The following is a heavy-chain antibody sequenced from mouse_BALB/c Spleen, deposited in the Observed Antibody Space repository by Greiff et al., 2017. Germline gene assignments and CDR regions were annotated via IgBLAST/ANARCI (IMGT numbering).Heavy chain of an antibody. J-gene: IGHJ2*01. CDR2: IYPGNSDT. CDR1: GYSFTSYW. D-gene: IGHD2-2*01. V-gene: IGHV1-5*01. Sequence: DVQLQESGTVLARPGASVKMSCKASGYSFTSYWMHWVKQRPGQGLEWIGAIYPGNSDTSYNQKFKGKAKLTAVTSASTAYMELSSLTNEDSAVYYCTRSGDGLPYFDYWGQGTTLTVSS. CDR3: TRSGDGLPYFDY.